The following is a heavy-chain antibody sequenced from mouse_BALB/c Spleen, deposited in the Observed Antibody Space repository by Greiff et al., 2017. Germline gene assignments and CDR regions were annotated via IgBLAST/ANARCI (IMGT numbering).Heavy chain of an antibody. CDR2: ISSGSSTI. Sequence: EVQRVESGGGLVQPGGSRKLSCAASGFTFSSFGMHWVRQAPEKGLEWVAYISSGSSTIYYADTVKGRFTISRDNPKNTLFLQMTSLRSEDTAMYYCAREVYDGYYGLAYWGQGTLVTVSA. V-gene: IGHV5-17*02. CDR3: AREVYDGYYGLAY. CDR1: GFTFSSFG. D-gene: IGHD2-3*01. J-gene: IGHJ3*01.